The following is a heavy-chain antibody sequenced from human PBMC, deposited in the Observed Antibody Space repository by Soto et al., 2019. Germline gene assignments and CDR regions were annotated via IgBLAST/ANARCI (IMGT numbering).Heavy chain of an antibody. CDR1: GGSFSGYY. CDR2: INHSGST. V-gene: IGHV4-34*01. J-gene: IGHJ6*02. D-gene: IGHD3-10*01. Sequence: SETLSLTCAVYGGSFSGYYWSWIRQPPGKGLEWIGEINHSGSTNYNPSLKSRVTISVDTSKNQFSLKLSSVTAADTAVYYCARGLVDWGVRGVTFYYYYYGMDVWGQGTTVTSP. CDR3: ARGLVDWGVRGVTFYYYYYGMDV.